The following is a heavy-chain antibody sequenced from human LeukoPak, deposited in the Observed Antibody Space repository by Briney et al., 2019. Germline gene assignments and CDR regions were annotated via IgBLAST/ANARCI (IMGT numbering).Heavy chain of an antibody. CDR2: INPSGGST. J-gene: IGHJ5*02. Sequence: ASVKVSCKASGYTFTSYYMHWVRQAPGQGLEWMGIINPSGGSTSYAQKFQGRVTMTRDTSTNTVYMELSSLRSEDTAVYYCARDCGDFWSGYYRSHNWFDPWGQGTLVTVSS. CDR3: ARDCGDFWSGYYRSHNWFDP. CDR1: GYTFTSYY. D-gene: IGHD3-3*01. V-gene: IGHV1-46*01.